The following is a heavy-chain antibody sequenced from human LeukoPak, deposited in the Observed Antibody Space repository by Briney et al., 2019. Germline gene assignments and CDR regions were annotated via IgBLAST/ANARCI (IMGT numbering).Heavy chain of an antibody. CDR3: ARVGLKGNY. Sequence: TSEALSLTCTVSGGSISSYYWSWIRQPPAKGLEWIGYIYYSGSTNYNPSLKSRVTLSVDTSKNQFSLKLSSVTAADTAVYYCARVGLKGNYWGQGTLVTVSS. J-gene: IGHJ4*02. D-gene: IGHD3/OR15-3a*01. V-gene: IGHV4-59*01. CDR2: IYYSGST. CDR1: GGSISSYY.